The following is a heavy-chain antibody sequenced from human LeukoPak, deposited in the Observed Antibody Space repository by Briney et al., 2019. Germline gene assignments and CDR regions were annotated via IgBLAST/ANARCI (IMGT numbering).Heavy chain of an antibody. J-gene: IGHJ4*02. V-gene: IGHV3-30*18. Sequence: SGGSLRLSCAASGFTFSSYGMHWVRQAPGKGLEWVAVISYDGNNKYYADSVKGRFTISRDNSKNALYLQMNSLRAEDTAVYYCAKVTPGIAVAGTFPDYWGQGTLVTVSS. CDR1: GFTFSSYG. CDR3: AKVTPGIAVAGTFPDY. D-gene: IGHD6-19*01. CDR2: ISYDGNNK.